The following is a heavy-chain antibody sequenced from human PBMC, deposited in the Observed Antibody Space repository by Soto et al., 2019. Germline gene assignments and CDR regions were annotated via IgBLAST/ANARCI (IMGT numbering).Heavy chain of an antibody. V-gene: IGHV3-15*07. Sequence: GGSLRLSCAASGFTFSNAWMNWVRQAPGKGLEWVGRIKSKTDGGTTDYAAPVKGRFTISRDDSKNTLYLQMNSLKTEDTAVYYCTTGGPRGYDFWSGYYTPGDFDIWGQGTMVTVSS. CDR3: TTGGPRGYDFWSGYYTPGDFDI. CDR2: IKSKTDGGTT. D-gene: IGHD3-3*01. J-gene: IGHJ3*02. CDR1: GFTFSNAW.